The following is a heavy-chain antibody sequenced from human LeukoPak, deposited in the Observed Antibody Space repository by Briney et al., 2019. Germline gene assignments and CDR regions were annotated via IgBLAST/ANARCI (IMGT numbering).Heavy chain of an antibody. V-gene: IGHV4-34*01. J-gene: IGHJ4*02. CDR2: INHSGST. CDR3: ARLTELGRLAY. Sequence: SETLSLTCAVYGGSFSGYYWSWIRQPPGKGLEWIGQINHSGSTNYNPSLKSRVTISVDTSKNQFSLKLSSVTAADTAVYYCARLTELGRLAYWGQGTLVTVSS. D-gene: IGHD7-27*01. CDR1: GGSFSGYY.